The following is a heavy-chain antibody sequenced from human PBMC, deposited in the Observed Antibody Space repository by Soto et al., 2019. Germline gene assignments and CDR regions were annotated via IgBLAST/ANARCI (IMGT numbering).Heavy chain of an antibody. CDR2: INSLSTSK. CDR1: GFFFSSYT. Sequence: EVQLVESGGGLVKPGGSLRLSCAASGFFFSSYTMNWVRQAPGKGLEWISSINSLSTSKYYADSLKGRCTISRDNAKNSLFLQIDSLRAEETAIYCCARVLSGYVRTSQRGSDVWGQGTTVTVSS. J-gene: IGHJ6*02. D-gene: IGHD3-22*01. CDR3: ARVLSGYVRTSQRGSDV. V-gene: IGHV3-21*01.